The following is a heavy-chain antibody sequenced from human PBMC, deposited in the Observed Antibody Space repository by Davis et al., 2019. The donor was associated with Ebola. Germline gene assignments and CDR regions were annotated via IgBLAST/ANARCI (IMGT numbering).Heavy chain of an antibody. D-gene: IGHD2-21*02. CDR1: GFTLSSYW. CDR2: INSDGSST. CDR3: ARSQYAVTATTPYYYYGVDV. J-gene: IGHJ6*02. V-gene: IGHV3-74*01. Sequence: PGGSLSLSCAASGFTLSSYWMHWVRQAPGQGLVRVSRINSDGSSTSYAPSVKGRFTISRDNAKNTLYLHMNSLRAEDTDVYYCARSQYAVTATTPYYYYGVDVWGQGTTVTVSS.